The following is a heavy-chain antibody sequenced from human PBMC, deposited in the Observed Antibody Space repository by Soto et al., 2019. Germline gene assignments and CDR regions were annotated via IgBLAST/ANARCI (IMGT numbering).Heavy chain of an antibody. CDR3: AKDLLPNTVTTCGS. CDR2: ISSDGNNK. CDR1: GFTFDSYG. D-gene: IGHD4-17*01. V-gene: IGHV3-30*18. Sequence: QGQLGESWGGGVQPGMGLRLSCAASGFTFDSYGMHWVRQAPGKGLEWVAVISSDGNNKYYADSVKGRFTISRDNFKNPLYLQMSSLRADDTAVYYCAKDLLPNTVTTCGSWGQGTLVTVSS. J-gene: IGHJ4*02.